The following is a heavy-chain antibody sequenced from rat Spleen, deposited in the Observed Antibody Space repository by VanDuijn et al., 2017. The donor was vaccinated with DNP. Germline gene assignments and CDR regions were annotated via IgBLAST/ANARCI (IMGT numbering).Heavy chain of an antibody. CDR1: RITFSDHN. V-gene: IGHV5-7*01. D-gene: IGHD1-10*01. Sequence: EVQLVESGGGLVQPGRSLKLSCAVSRITFSDHNMAWVRQAPTKGLEWVATISYDGSSTYYRDSVKGRFTISRDNAKSTLYLQMDSLRSEDTATYYCAREGIYNNYFDYWGQGVMVTVSS. CDR2: ISYDGSST. J-gene: IGHJ2*01. CDR3: AREGIYNNYFDY.